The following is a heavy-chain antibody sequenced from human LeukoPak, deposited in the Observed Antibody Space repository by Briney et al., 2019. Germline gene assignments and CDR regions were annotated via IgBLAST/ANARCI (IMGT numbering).Heavy chain of an antibody. D-gene: IGHD1-26*01. CDR1: GFTFSSYG. J-gene: IGHJ4*02. CDR3: AAPGATKFFDY. V-gene: IGHV3-30*03. CDR2: ISYDGSNK. Sequence: GSLRLSCAASGFTFSSYGMHWVRQAPGKGLEWVAVISYDGSNKYYADSVKGRFTISRDNSKNTLYLQMNSLRAEDTAVYYCAAPGATKFFDYWGQGTLVTVSS.